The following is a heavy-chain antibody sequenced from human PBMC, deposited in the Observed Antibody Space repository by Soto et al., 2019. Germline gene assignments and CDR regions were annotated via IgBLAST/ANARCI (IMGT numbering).Heavy chain of an antibody. V-gene: IGHV3-23*01. J-gene: IGHJ4*02. D-gene: IGHD1-20*01. CDR3: AKAKNDYNWDNRPPFDY. Sequence: PGGSLRLSCEAPGFTLRNYAMTWVRQAPGKGLEWVSLISANDVGTYYAESVKTRFTISTDQSRNTVYLQMDSLRADDTAIYYCAKAKNDYNWDNRPPFDYWGQGTLVTAPQ. CDR2: ISANDVGT. CDR1: GFTLRNYA.